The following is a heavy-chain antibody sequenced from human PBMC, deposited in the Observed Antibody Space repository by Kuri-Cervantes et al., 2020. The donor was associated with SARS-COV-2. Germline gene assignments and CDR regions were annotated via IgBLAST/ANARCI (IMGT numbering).Heavy chain of an antibody. CDR3: AKMYAISYYYYYMDV. Sequence: GGSLRLSCAASGFTFSSYAMHWVRQAPGKGLEWVAVISYDGSNKYYADSVKGRFTISRDNSKNTLYLQMNSLRAEDTAAYYCAKMYAISYYYYYMDVWGKGTTVTVSS. J-gene: IGHJ6*03. V-gene: IGHV3-30*07. D-gene: IGHD2-8*01. CDR1: GFTFSSYA. CDR2: ISYDGSNK.